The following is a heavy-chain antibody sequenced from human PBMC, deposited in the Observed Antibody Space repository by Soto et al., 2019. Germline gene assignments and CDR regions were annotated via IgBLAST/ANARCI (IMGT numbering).Heavy chain of an antibody. V-gene: IGHV3-53*01. J-gene: IGHJ3*01. D-gene: IGHD1-1*01. CDR1: GLTVSXXXX. CDR2: LYDVDGS. Sequence: DVQLVESGGGLMQPGESLRLSCAASGLTVSXXXXVAWVRQAXXKGLEWVSALYDVDGSFYADSVKGRFTTSSDSSKTTVYLQMNGLRPDDTAVYYCATWHEREHAYDVWGQGTTVTVSS. CDR3: ATWHEREHAYDV.